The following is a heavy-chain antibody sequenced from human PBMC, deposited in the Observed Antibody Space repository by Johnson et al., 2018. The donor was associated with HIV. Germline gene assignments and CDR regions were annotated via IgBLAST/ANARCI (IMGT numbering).Heavy chain of an antibody. D-gene: IGHD6-13*01. V-gene: IGHV3-30*01. CDR1: GFTFSSYA. CDR3: AKDFSSSWGRAFDI. J-gene: IGHJ3*02. Sequence: QVQLVESGGGVVQPGRSLRLSCAASGFTFSSYAMHWVRQAPGKGLEWVAVISYDVSNKYYADSVKGRFTISRDNSRNTLDLQMNSLRAEDTAVYYCAKDFSSSWGRAFDIWGQGTMVTVSS. CDR2: ISYDVSNK.